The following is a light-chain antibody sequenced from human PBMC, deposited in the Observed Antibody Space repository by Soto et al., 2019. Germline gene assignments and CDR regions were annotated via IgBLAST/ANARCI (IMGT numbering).Light chain of an antibody. V-gene: IGLV2-8*01. CDR3: ISYAGSNNLV. CDR2: EVS. CDR1: SSDVGGHDY. Sequence: QSALTQPPSASGSPGQSVAISCTGTSSDVGGHDYVSWYQQHPGKVPKLMIYEVSKRPSGVPDRFSGSKSGNTASLTVSGLQAEDEADYYCISYAGSNNLVFGGGTKLTVL. J-gene: IGLJ2*01.